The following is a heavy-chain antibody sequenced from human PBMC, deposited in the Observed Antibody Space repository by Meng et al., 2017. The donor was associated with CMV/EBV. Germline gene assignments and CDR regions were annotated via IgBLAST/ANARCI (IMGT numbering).Heavy chain of an antibody. J-gene: IGHJ3*02. Sequence: LRLSCTVSGGSISSGGYYWSWIRQHPGKGLEWIGYIYYSGSTYYNPSLKSRVTISVDTSKNQFSLKLSSVTAADTAVYYCARRTSRRAFDIWGQGTMVTVSS. D-gene: IGHD2-2*01. CDR2: IYYSGST. CDR1: GGSISSGGYY. CDR3: ARRTSRRAFDI. V-gene: IGHV4-31*03.